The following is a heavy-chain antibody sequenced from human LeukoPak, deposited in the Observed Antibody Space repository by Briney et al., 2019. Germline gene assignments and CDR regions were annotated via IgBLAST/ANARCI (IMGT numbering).Heavy chain of an antibody. CDR3: ARGSRNNGWYADY. CDR2: ISSSSSII. Sequence: GGSLRLSCAASGFTFSYYSMNWVRQAPGKGLEWVSYISSSSSIIYYADSVKGRFTLSRDNAKNSLYLQMNSLRAEDTAIYYCARGSRNNGWYADYWGQGTLVTVSS. V-gene: IGHV3-48*04. CDR1: GFTFSYYS. J-gene: IGHJ4*02. D-gene: IGHD6-19*01.